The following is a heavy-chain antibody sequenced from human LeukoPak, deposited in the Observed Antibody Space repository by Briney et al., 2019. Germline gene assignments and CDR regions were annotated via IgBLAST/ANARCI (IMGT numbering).Heavy chain of an antibody. CDR2: IYTSGST. Sequence: SETLSLTCTVSGGSISSGSYYWSWIRQPAGKGLEWIGRIYTSGSTNYNPSLKSRVTISVDTSKNQFSLKLSSVTAADTAVYYCARGGYDVPYWGQGTLVTVSS. J-gene: IGHJ4*02. D-gene: IGHD5-12*01. CDR1: GGSISSGSYY. CDR3: ARGGYDVPY. V-gene: IGHV4-61*02.